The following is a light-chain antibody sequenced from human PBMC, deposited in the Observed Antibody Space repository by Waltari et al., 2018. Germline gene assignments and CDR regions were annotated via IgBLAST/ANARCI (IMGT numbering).Light chain of an antibody. CDR1: SGSVSPNHY. CDR2: NTD. J-gene: IGLJ3*02. CDR3: VLYMGSVV. V-gene: IGLV8-61*01. Sequence: QTVVTQEPSFSVSPGGTVTLTCGLTSGSVSPNHYASWYRQTPGQAPRTLTHNTDTRSSGVPDRFSGSILGNKAALTITGAQADDESDYYCVLYMGSVVFGGGTKLTVL.